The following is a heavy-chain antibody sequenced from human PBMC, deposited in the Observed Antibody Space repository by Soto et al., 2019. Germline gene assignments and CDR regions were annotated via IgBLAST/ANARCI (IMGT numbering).Heavy chain of an antibody. CDR2: IFFTGIT. CDR3: ARDGHGMDV. V-gene: IGHV4-61*01. CDR1: GGSVTTGSYN. J-gene: IGHJ6*02. Sequence: QVQLQESGPGLVRPSETLSLTCTVSGGSVTTGSYNWSWIRRPPGTGLEGIGNIFFTGITHYNPSLNNRVTMSVDPSKNQFSLTVTFVPAADTAVYYCARDGHGMDVWGQGATVTVSS.